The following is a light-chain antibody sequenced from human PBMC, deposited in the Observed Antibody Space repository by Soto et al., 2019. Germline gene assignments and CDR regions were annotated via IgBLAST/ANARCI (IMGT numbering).Light chain of an antibody. CDR3: QQRSNWPPDT. CDR1: QSVGNY. J-gene: IGKJ2*01. V-gene: IGKV3-11*01. CDR2: GAS. Sequence: EIVLTQSPATLSLSPGERATLSCRASQSVGNYLAWYQQKPGQAPSLLIYGASTRASGIPARFSGSGSGTDFTLTISSLGPEDFAVYYCQQRSNWPPDTFGQGTKLEIK.